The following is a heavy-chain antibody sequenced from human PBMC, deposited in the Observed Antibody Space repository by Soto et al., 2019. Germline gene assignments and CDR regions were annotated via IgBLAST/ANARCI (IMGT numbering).Heavy chain of an antibody. D-gene: IGHD3-22*01. V-gene: IGHV3-53*01. CDR3: ARDRVESGYPEYFQH. Sequence: EVQLVESGGGLIQPGGSLRLSCAASGFTVSSNYMSWVRQAPGKGLEWVSVIYSGGSTYYADSVKGRFTISRDNSKNTLYLQMNGLRAEDTAAYYCARDRVESGYPEYFQHWGQRPLVTVSS. J-gene: IGHJ1*01. CDR2: IYSGGST. CDR1: GFTVSSNY.